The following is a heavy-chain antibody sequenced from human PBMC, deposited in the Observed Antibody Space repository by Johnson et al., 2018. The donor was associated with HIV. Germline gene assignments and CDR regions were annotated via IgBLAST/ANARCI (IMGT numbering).Heavy chain of an antibody. Sequence: VQLVESGGGVVQPGRSLRLSCAASGFTFSSYAMHWVRQAPGKGLEWVAVISDDGSNEYYADSVKGRFTISRDNSKNTLYLQMNSLRAEDMAVYYCARGRRAGVKGAFEIWGQGTMVTVSS. D-gene: IGHD2-8*01. CDR2: ISDDGSNE. V-gene: IGHV3-30*04. CDR1: GFTFSSYA. J-gene: IGHJ3*02. CDR3: ARGRRAGVKGAFEI.